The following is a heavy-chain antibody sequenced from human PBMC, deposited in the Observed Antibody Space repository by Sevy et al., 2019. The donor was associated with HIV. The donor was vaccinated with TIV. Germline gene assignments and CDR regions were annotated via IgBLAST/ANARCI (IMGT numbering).Heavy chain of an antibody. CDR2: INAGNGNT. CDR1: GYTFTSYA. Sequence: ASVKVSCKASGYTFTSYAMHWVRQAPGQRLEWMGWINAGNGNTKYSQKFQGRVTITRDTSASTAYMELSSLRSEDTAVDYCAREGKENRGQNYYYYYYMDVWGKGTTVTVSS. V-gene: IGHV1-3*01. J-gene: IGHJ6*03. CDR3: AREGKENRGQNYYYYYYMDV.